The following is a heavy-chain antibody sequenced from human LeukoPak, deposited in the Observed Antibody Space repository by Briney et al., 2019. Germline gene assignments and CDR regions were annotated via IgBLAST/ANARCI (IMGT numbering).Heavy chain of an antibody. V-gene: IGHV3-7*01. CDR3: ARDSWPISSSWCFDY. Sequence: GGSLRLSCAASGFTFSSYWMSWVRQAPGKGLEWVANIKQDGSEKYYVDSVKGRFTISRDNAKNSLYLQMNSLRAEDTAVHYCARDSWPISSSWCFDYWGQGTLVTVSS. CDR2: IKQDGSEK. D-gene: IGHD6-13*01. CDR1: GFTFSSYW. J-gene: IGHJ4*02.